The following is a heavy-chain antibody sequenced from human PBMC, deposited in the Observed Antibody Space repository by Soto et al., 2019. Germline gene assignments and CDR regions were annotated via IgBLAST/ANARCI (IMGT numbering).Heavy chain of an antibody. CDR3: ARDPPPPDY. J-gene: IGHJ4*02. CDR1: GYPFARYA. Sequence: QGQLVRSGAEVKKPGASVKVSCKASGYPFARYAISWMRQAPGKGLEWMGWISAYNGNTNYAQKLQGRVTMTTATPTSTAYMELRSLRSDDTAVYYCARDPPPPDYWGQGTLVTVSS. CDR2: ISAYNGNT. V-gene: IGHV1-18*01.